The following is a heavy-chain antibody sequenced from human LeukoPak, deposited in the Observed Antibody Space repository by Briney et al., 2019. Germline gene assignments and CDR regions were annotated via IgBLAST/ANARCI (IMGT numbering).Heavy chain of an antibody. J-gene: IGHJ4*02. CDR3: ARVVGATDY. CDR1: GFTFSSYA. V-gene: IGHV3-23*01. D-gene: IGHD1-26*01. CDR2: ISGSGGST. Sequence: GGSLRLSCAASGFTFSSYAMSWVRQAPGKGLEWVSAISGSGGSTYYADSVKGRFTISRDNAKNSLYLQMNSLRAEDTAVYYCARVVGATDYWGQGTLVTVSS.